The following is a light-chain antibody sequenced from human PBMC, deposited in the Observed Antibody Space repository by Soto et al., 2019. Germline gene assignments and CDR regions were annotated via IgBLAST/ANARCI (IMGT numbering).Light chain of an antibody. CDR2: YXS. V-gene: IGKV4-1*01. CDR1: QSFVFTAKNKNH. Sequence: IVMTQSPDALAVSLGERATINGKSSQSFVFTAKNKNHLNCYQQKPGKAPKLLXDYXSSLQRGGPSRLSGSGSGTDFTLPISSLQPEDFANYYCQQSYSTTWTFGQGTKVDIK. J-gene: IGKJ1*01. CDR3: QQSYSTTWT.